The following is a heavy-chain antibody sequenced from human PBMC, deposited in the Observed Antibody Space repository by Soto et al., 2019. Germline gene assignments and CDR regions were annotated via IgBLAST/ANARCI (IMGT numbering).Heavy chain of an antibody. V-gene: IGHV4-34*01. J-gene: IGHJ4*02. CDR2: INHSGST. CDR1: GGSFSGYY. D-gene: IGHD6-13*01. CDR3: ARGPPRTYSSSWSTKNYFDY. Sequence: QVQLQQWGAGLLKPSETLSLTCAVYGGSFSGYYWSWIRQPPGKGLEWIGEINHSGSTNYNPSLKSRVTISVDTSKNQFSLKLSSVTAADTAVYYCARGPPRTYSSSWSTKNYFDYWGQGTLVTVSS.